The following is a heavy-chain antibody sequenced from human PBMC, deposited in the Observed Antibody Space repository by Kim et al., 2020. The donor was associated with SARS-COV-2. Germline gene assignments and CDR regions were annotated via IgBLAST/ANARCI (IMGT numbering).Heavy chain of an antibody. Sequence: ASVKVSCKASGYTFTSYGISWVRQAPGQGLEWMGWISAYNGNTNYAQKLQGRVTMTTDTSTSTAYMELRSLRSDDTAVYYCARVIFPYYDFWSGYYFPDYWGQGTLVTVSS. CDR3: ARVIFPYYDFWSGYYFPDY. J-gene: IGHJ4*02. D-gene: IGHD3-3*01. CDR1: GYTFTSYG. CDR2: ISAYNGNT. V-gene: IGHV1-18*01.